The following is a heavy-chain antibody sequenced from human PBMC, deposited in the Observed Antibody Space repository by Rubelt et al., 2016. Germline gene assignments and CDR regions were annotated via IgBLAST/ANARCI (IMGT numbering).Heavy chain of an antibody. CDR3: ARDQLALYAFDI. D-gene: IGHD1-1*01. CDR1: GYTFTSYG. Sequence: QVQLVQSGAEVKKPGASVKVSCKASGYTFTSYGISWVRQAPGQGLEWMGWISAYDGNTNYAQKLQGKVTRTTDTSTSTAYMELRSLRSDDTAVYFCARDQLALYAFDIWGQGTMVTVSS. J-gene: IGHJ3*02. CDR2: ISAYDGNT. V-gene: IGHV1-18*01.